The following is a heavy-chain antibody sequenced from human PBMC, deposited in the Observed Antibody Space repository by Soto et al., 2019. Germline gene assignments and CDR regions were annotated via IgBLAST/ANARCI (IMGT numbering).Heavy chain of an antibody. V-gene: IGHV4-31*03. CDR2: IYHSGST. CDR3: ARRGFSYGGGYFDL. Sequence: QVQLQESGPGLVKPSQTLSLTCTVSGGSINIGGFYWSWVRQHPGKGLEWIGYIYHSGSTYYNPSLKSRVRISEDTSKNQFSLKLSSVTAADTAVYYCARRGFSYGGGYFDLWGRGTLVTVSS. J-gene: IGHJ2*01. CDR1: GGSINIGGFY. D-gene: IGHD5-18*01.